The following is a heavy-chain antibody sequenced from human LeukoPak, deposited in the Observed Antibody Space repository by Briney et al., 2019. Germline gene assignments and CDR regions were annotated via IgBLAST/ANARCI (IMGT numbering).Heavy chain of an antibody. J-gene: IGHJ4*02. CDR2: MNPNSGNT. V-gene: IGHV1-8*03. CDR1: GYTFTSYD. D-gene: IGHD1-26*01. Sequence: ASVKVSCKASGYTFTSYDINWERQATGQGLEWMGWMNPNSGNTGYAQKFQGRVTITRNTSISTAYMELSSLRSEDTAVYYCARGTPGSQYSGSYYFDYWGQGTLVTVSS. CDR3: ARGTPGSQYSGSYYFDY.